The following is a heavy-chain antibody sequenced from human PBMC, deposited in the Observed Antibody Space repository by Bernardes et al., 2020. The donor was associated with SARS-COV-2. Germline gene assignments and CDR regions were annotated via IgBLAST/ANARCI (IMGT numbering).Heavy chain of an antibody. CDR2: ISSSGSTI. CDR3: ARSAGVGARPNY. CDR1: GFTFSSYE. V-gene: IGHV3-48*03. J-gene: IGHJ4*02. D-gene: IGHD6-6*01. Sequence: GGSLRLSCAASGFTFSSYEMNWVRQAPGKGLEWVSYISSSGSTIYYADSVKGRFTISRDNAKNSLYLQMNSLRAEDTAVYYCARSAGVGARPNYWGQGTLVTVSS.